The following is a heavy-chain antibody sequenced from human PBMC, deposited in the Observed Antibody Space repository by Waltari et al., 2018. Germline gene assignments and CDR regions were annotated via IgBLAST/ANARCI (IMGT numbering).Heavy chain of an antibody. Sequence: QLQLQESGPGLVKPSETLSLTCTVSGGSISSTTYYWGWIRQPPGKGLEWIGSIYYSGNTYDNPSLKSRVTISVDTSKNQFSLKLSSVTAADTAVYYCARQASLRVGAIHYWGQGTLVTVSS. V-gene: IGHV4-39*01. CDR2: IYYSGNT. D-gene: IGHD1-26*01. CDR3: ARQASLRVGAIHY. J-gene: IGHJ4*02. CDR1: GGSISSTTYY.